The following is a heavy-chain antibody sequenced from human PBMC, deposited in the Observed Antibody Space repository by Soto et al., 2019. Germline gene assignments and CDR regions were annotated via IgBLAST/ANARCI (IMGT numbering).Heavy chain of an antibody. CDR3: AKSNYDFWSGYYDGELDY. V-gene: IGHV3-30*18. CDR2: ISYDGSNK. Sequence: GGSLRLSCAASGFTFSSYGMHWVRQAPGKGLEWVAVISYDGSNKYYADSVKGRFTISRDNSKNTLYLQMNSLRAEDTAVYYCAKSNYDFWSGYYDGELDYWGQGTLVTVSS. J-gene: IGHJ4*02. CDR1: GFTFSSYG. D-gene: IGHD3-3*01.